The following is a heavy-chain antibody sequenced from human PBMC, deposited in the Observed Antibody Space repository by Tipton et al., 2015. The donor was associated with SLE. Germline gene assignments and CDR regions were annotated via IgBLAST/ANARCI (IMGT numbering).Heavy chain of an antibody. CDR2: IYHSGST. D-gene: IGHD1-20*01. CDR1: GYSISSGYY. J-gene: IGHJ6*02. V-gene: IGHV4-38-2*02. CDR3: ARRAVTGLYYYYGMDV. Sequence: TLSLTCTVSGYSISSGYYWGWIRQPPGKGLEWIGSIYHSGSTYYNPSLKSRGTISVDTSKNQFSPKLSSVTAADTAVYYCARRAVTGLYYYYGMDVWGQGTTVTVSS.